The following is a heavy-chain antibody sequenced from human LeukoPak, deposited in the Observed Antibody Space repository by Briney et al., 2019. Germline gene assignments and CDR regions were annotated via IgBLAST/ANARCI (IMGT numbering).Heavy chain of an antibody. Sequence: SETLSLTCTVSGGSISSGSCYWSWIRQPAGKGLEWIGRIYTSGSTNYNPSLKSRVTISVDTSKNQFSLKLSSVTAADTAVYYCARDSGRSITIFGVVTGYNWFDPWGQGTLVTVSS. V-gene: IGHV4-61*02. D-gene: IGHD3-3*01. CDR2: IYTSGST. CDR3: ARDSGRSITIFGVVTGYNWFDP. CDR1: GGSISSGSCY. J-gene: IGHJ5*02.